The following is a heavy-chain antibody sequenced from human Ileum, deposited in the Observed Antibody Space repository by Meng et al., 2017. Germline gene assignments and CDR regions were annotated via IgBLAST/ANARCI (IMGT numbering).Heavy chain of an antibody. CDR1: GFTFDDYA. D-gene: IGHD5-24*01. Sequence: SLKISCSASGFTFDDYAMHWVRLAPGKGLEWVAGITWNSDIIDYAATVRGRFTISRDNAKNSLYLKMDSLRPEDTALYYCTKDNDGWHSKADTFEDWGQGNLVTVSS. CDR3: TKDNDGWHSKADTFED. CDR2: ITWNSDII. V-gene: IGHV3-9*01. J-gene: IGHJ4*02.